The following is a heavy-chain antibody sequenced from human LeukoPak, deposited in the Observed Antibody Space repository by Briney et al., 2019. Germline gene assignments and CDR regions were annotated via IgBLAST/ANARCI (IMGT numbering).Heavy chain of an antibody. Sequence: GGSLRLSCAASGFTFSSYGMHWVRQAPGKGLEWVAVISYDGSNKYYADSVKGRFTISRDNSKNTLYLQMNSLRAEDTAVYYCAKDLRWELTEVDDAFDIWGQGTMVTVSS. CDR3: AKDLRWELTEVDDAFDI. V-gene: IGHV3-30*18. J-gene: IGHJ3*02. CDR1: GFTFSSYG. CDR2: ISYDGSNK. D-gene: IGHD1-26*01.